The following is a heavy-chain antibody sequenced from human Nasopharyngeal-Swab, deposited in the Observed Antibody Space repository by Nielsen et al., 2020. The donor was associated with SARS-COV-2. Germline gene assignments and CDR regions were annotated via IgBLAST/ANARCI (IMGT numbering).Heavy chain of an antibody. V-gene: IGHV4-4*02. CDR2: IYHSGST. D-gene: IGHD2-21*02. J-gene: IGHJ6*02. Sequence: WLRQPPGKGLEWIGEIYHSGSTNYNPSLKSRVTISVDKSKNQFSLKLSSVTAADTAVYYCARDLNDCGGDCGGYDYYYYGMDVWGQGTTVTVSS. CDR3: ARDLNDCGGDCGGYDYYYYGMDV.